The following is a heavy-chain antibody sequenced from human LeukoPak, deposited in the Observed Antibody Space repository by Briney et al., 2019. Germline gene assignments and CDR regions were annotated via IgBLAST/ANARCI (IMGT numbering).Heavy chain of an antibody. CDR1: GFTFSSYW. CDR2: INSDGSST. J-gene: IGHJ4*01. D-gene: IGHD3-3*01. V-gene: IGHV3-74*01. Sequence: GGSLRLSCAASGFTFSSYWMHWVRQAPGKGLVWVSRINSDGSSTSYADSVKGRFTISRDNAKNTLYLQMNSLRDEDTAVYYCARGITIFGVAKVDYWGHGTLVTVSS. CDR3: ARGITIFGVAKVDY.